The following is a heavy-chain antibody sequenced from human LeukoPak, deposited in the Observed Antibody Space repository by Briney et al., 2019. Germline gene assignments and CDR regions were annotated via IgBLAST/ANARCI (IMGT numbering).Heavy chain of an antibody. CDR3: ASTVVAPFDY. Sequence: SETLSLTCAVYGGSFSGYYWSWIRQPPGKGLEWIGEINHSGGTNYNPSLKSRVTISVDTSKNQFSLKLSSVTAADTAVYYCASTVVAPFDYWGQGTLVTVSS. V-gene: IGHV4-34*01. D-gene: IGHD3-22*01. J-gene: IGHJ4*02. CDR2: INHSGGT. CDR1: GGSFSGYY.